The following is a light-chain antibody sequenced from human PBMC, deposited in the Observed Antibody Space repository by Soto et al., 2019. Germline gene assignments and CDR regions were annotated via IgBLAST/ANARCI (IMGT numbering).Light chain of an antibody. CDR1: QSVSSNS. CDR3: QQYGSAPIT. V-gene: IGKV3-20*01. J-gene: IGKJ5*01. Sequence: EIVLTQSPGTLSLSPGERATLSCRASQSVSSNSLAWFQQKPGQAPSLLIYGASSRATGIPDRFSGSGSGTDFTLTISRLEPEDFAVYYCQQYGSAPITFGQGTRLEI. CDR2: GAS.